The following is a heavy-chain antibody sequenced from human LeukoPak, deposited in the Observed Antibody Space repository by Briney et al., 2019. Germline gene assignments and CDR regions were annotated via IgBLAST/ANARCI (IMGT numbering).Heavy chain of an antibody. V-gene: IGHV1-18*01. D-gene: IGHD1-26*01. Sequence: ASVKVSCKASGYTFTSYGISWVRQAPGQGLEWMGWISAYNGNTNYAQKLQGRVTMTTDTSTSTAYMELGSLRSDDTAVYYSARDSYRGEIPSGSHDYWGQGTLVTVSS. CDR2: ISAYNGNT. J-gene: IGHJ4*02. CDR1: GYTFTSYG. CDR3: ARDSYRGEIPSGSHDY.